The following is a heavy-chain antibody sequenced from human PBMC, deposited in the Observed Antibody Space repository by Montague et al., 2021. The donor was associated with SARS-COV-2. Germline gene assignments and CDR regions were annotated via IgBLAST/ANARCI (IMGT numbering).Heavy chain of an antibody. CDR3: ARASVTGGTLDY. CDR2: VYHTGST. D-gene: IGHD1-26*01. Sequence: SETLSLTCAVSGDSIGNGHWWSWVRQPPGKGLEWIGEVYHTGSTNYNPSLKSRVTISVDMSNDQFSLRVTSVTAADTAAYYCARASVTGGTLDYWGQGSLVTVSS. CDR1: GDSIGNGHW. V-gene: IGHV4-4*02. J-gene: IGHJ4*02.